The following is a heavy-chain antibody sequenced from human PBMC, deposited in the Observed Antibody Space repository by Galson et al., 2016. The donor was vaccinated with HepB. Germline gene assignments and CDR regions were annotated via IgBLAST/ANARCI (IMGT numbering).Heavy chain of an antibody. CDR3: ARDGTMVRGVITPAWLDY. J-gene: IGHJ4*02. CDR2: ISTYNGNT. Sequence: SVKVSCKASGYSYTSYGITWVRQAPGQGLEWMGWISTYNGNTNYAQKLQGSATMTTDTSTSTAYMEVRSLRSDDTAVYYCARDGTMVRGVITPAWLDYWGQGTLVTVSS. V-gene: IGHV1-18*01. CDR1: GYSYTSYG. D-gene: IGHD3-10*01.